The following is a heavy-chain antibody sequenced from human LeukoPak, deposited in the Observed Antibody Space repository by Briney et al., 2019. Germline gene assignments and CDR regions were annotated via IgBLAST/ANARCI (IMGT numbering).Heavy chain of an antibody. CDR2: IRYDGSDT. J-gene: IGHJ5*02. D-gene: IGHD2-8*01. Sequence: PGGSLRLSCAASGFLFSRYGMHWVRQAPGGGLEWVALIRYDGSDTYYPASVKGRFTISRDDSKNTLHLQMNSLRTEDTAIYYCARVLGTYFHDTNAFDPWGQGTLVTVSS. CDR1: GFLFSRYG. V-gene: IGHV3-30*02. CDR3: ARVLGTYFHDTNAFDP.